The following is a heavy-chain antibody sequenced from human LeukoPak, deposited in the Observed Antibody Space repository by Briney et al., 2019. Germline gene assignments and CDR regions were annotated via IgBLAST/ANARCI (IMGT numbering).Heavy chain of an antibody. CDR3: ARGDYSYYYGMDV. J-gene: IGHJ6*04. V-gene: IGHV4-34*01. Sequence: SETLSLTCAVYGGSFSSYYWNWIRQPPGKGLEWVGEISHSGSINYNPSLKSRVTIAVDTSKHQFSLNLRSVTAADAAVYYCARGDYSYYYGMDVWGKGTSVTVSS. CDR1: GGSFSSYY. CDR2: ISHSGSI.